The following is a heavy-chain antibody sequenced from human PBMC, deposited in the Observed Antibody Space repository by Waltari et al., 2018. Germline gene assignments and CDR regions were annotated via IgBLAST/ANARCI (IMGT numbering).Heavy chain of an antibody. Sequence: EVRLEESGGGLVQPGGSLRLSCAASGFAFSSYWMHWVRQAPGKGLVWVSRIDDDGSGTTYADSVMGRFTISRDNAKNTVYLEMNSLRAEDTAVYYCSRSPAGYCRSDYWGQGTLVTVSS. D-gene: IGHD5-18*01. V-gene: IGHV3-74*01. CDR1: GFAFSSYW. CDR2: IDDDGSGT. CDR3: SRSPAGYCRSDY. J-gene: IGHJ4*02.